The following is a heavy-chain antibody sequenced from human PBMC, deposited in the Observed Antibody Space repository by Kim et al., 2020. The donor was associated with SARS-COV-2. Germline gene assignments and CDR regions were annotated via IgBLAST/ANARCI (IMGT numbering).Heavy chain of an antibody. D-gene: IGHD2-8*01. CDR3: ARASRVYAIRGYFDY. Sequence: QKFQGRVTITADESTSTAYMELSSLRSEDTAVYYCARASRVYAIRGYFDYWGQGTLVTVSS. J-gene: IGHJ4*02. V-gene: IGHV1-69*01.